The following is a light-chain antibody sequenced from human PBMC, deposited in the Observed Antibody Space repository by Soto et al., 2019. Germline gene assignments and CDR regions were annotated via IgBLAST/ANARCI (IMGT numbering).Light chain of an antibody. Sequence: QSVLTQPASVSASPGQSITISCTGTISDVGSYNLVSWFQQHPGKVPKLLIYEGTKRPSGLSDRFSGSKSGTPASLTISGLQAEDEAHYYCYSYAGENLYVFGTGTKV. V-gene: IGLV2-23*01. CDR3: YSYAGENLYV. CDR1: ISDVGSYNL. J-gene: IGLJ1*01. CDR2: EGT.